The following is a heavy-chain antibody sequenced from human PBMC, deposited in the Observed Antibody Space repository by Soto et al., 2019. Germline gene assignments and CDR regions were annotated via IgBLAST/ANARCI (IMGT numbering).Heavy chain of an antibody. V-gene: IGHV1-18*01. CDR2: ISAYNDNT. J-gene: IGHJ3*02. CDR3: ARDDSNYYDSSGYRGNDAFDI. Sequence: ASVKVSCTASGHTFTSYGISWVRQAPGQGLEWMGWISAYNDNTNYAQKLQGRVTMTTDTSTSTAYMELRSLRSDDTAVYYCARDDSNYYDSSGYRGNDAFDIWGQGTMVTVSS. D-gene: IGHD3-22*01. CDR1: GHTFTSYG.